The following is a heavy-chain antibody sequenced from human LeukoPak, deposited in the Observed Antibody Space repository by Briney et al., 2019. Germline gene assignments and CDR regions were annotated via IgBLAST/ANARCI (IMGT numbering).Heavy chain of an antibody. CDR2: IYYSGST. J-gene: IGHJ3*02. D-gene: IGHD2-2*01. CDR1: GGSISSYY. Sequence: SETLSLTCTVSGGSISSYYWSWIRQPPGKGLEWIGYIYYSGSTNYNPSLKSRVTISVDRSKNQFSLKLSSVTAADTAVYYCARESSDCSSTSCQNAFDIWGQGTMVTVSS. V-gene: IGHV4-59*12. CDR3: ARESSDCSSTSCQNAFDI.